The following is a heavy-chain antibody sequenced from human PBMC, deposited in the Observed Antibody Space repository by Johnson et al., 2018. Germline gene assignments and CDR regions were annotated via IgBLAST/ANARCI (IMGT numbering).Heavy chain of an antibody. CDR3: AGGYTSGWYSGMDV. Sequence: QVQLQESGPGLVKPSETLSLTCTVSGGSIRSYYWSWIRQPPGKGLEWIGYIYYSGSTNYSPSLKSRVTISVDTSKNQFSLKLSSVTAADTAVYYWAGGYTSGWYSGMDVWGQGTTVTVSS. D-gene: IGHD6-19*01. V-gene: IGHV4-59*01. CDR2: IYYSGST. J-gene: IGHJ6*02. CDR1: GGSIRSYY.